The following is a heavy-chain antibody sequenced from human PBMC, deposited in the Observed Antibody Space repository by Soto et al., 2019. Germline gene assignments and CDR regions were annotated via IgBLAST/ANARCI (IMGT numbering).Heavy chain of an antibody. V-gene: IGHV3-23*01. CDR2: TSGSGGST. J-gene: IGHJ4*02. Sequence: GGSLRLSCAACGFTFSNYPMTWVRQAPGKGLEWVSSTSGSGGSTYYADSVKGRFTISRDNSKNTLYLQMNSLRAEDTAVYYCAKDQSSTSDYWGQGTLVTVSS. CDR3: AKDQSSTSDY. D-gene: IGHD6-13*01. CDR1: GFTFSNYP.